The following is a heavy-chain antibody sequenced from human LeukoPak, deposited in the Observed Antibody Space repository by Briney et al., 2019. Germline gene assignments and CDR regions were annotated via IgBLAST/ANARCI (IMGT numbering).Heavy chain of an antibody. CDR3: ARAHPEKGYCSGGSCYGPYDY. J-gene: IGHJ4*02. CDR1: GDSISTNHW. V-gene: IGHV4-4*02. Sequence: PSGTLSLTCAVSGDSISTNHWWSWVRQPPGKGLEWIGEVYHSGSTNYNPSLKSRVTISVDTSKNQFSLKLSSVTAADTAVYYCARAHPEKGYCSGGSCYGPYDYWGQGTLVTVSS. CDR2: VYHSGST. D-gene: IGHD2-15*01.